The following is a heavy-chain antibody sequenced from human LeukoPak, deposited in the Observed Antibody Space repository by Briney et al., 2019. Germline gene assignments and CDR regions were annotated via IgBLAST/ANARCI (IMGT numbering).Heavy chain of an antibody. J-gene: IGHJ4*02. Sequence: GASVKVSCKASGGTFSSYAISWVRQAPGQGLEWMGWINPNSGGTNYAQKFQGRVTMTRDTSISTAYMELSRLRSDDTAVYYCAARGAVAIVPGHTLVDYWGQGTLVTVSS. D-gene: IGHD6-19*01. V-gene: IGHV1-2*02. CDR1: GGTFSSYA. CDR2: INPNSGGT. CDR3: AARGAVAIVPGHTLVDY.